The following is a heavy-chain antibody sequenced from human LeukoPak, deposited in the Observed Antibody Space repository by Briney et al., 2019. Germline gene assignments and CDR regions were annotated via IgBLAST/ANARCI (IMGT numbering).Heavy chain of an antibody. CDR2: VSESSNSI. CDR1: GFTFSTYS. CDR3: AELGITMIGGV. J-gene: IGHJ6*04. D-gene: IGHD3-10*02. Sequence: GGSLRLSCAASGFTFSTYSMNWVRQAPGKGLEWISYVSESSNSIYYADSVKGRFTISRDNAKNSLYLQMNSLRAEDTAVYYCAELGITMIGGVWGKGTTVTISS. V-gene: IGHV3-48*04.